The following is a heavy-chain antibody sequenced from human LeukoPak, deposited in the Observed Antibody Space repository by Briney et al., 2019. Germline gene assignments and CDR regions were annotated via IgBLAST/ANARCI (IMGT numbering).Heavy chain of an antibody. Sequence: SETLSLTCTVSGGSISSGGYYWSWIRQHPGKGLEWIGYIYYSGSTYYNPSLKSRVTISVDTSKNQFSLKLSSVTAADTAVYYCARDRITMVRARSFYGLDVWGQGTTVTVSS. V-gene: IGHV4-31*03. CDR3: ARDRITMVRARSFYGLDV. J-gene: IGHJ6*02. D-gene: IGHD3-10*01. CDR1: GGSISSGGYY. CDR2: IYYSGST.